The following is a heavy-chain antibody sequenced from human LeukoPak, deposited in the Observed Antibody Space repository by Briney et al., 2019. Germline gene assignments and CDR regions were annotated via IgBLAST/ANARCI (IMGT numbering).Heavy chain of an antibody. D-gene: IGHD4-17*01. Sequence: PGGSLRLSCAASGFSFTDAWMSWVRQAPGKGLEWVGRIKSKTDGGTTDYAAPVKGRFTISRDDSKNTLYLQMNSLTTEDTAVYYCTTGWTITVTNVGLATFDYWGQGALVTVSS. CDR3: TTGWTITVTNVGLATFDY. CDR1: GFSFTDAW. V-gene: IGHV3-15*01. J-gene: IGHJ4*02. CDR2: IKSKTDGGTT.